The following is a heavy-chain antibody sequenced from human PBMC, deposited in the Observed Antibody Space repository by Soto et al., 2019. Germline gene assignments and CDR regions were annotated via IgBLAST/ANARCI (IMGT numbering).Heavy chain of an antibody. Sequence: LRLSCAGSGFNFSDYYMVWVRQAPGKGLEWVSSISRSGVNIHYADSVKGRFTISRDNARNSLYLQMNSLRADDTAKYFCARGINRSGAYWGQGTQVTVSS. CDR2: ISRSGVNI. D-gene: IGHD3-10*01. CDR1: GFNFSDYY. V-gene: IGHV3-21*01. J-gene: IGHJ4*02. CDR3: ARGINRSGAY.